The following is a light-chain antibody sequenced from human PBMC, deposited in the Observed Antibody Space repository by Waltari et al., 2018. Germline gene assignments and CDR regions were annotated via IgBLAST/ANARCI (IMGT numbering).Light chain of an antibody. V-gene: IGKV3-20*01. CDR3: QQYGNPPRT. J-gene: IGKJ1*01. CDR1: QSVASSH. Sequence: DTALTQSPGTLSLSPGERATLSCRASQSVASSHLAWYQQKPGRAPRLLIYEATSRATGIPDRFSGSGSGTDFTLTITRLEPEDFAVYYCQQYGNPPRTFGQGTDVEIK. CDR2: EAT.